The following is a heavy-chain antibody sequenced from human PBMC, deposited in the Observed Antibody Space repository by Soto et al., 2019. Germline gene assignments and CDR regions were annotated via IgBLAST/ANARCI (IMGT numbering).Heavy chain of an antibody. V-gene: IGHV4-59*08. CDR1: GGSISSYY. J-gene: IGHJ4*02. CDR3: ARHGYGGFDY. Sequence: SETLSLTCTVSGGSISSYYGSGIRQPPGKGLEWIGYIHYSGSTDYNPSLKSQVTMSVDTSKNQFSLKLSSVTAADTAVYYCARHGYGGFDYWGQGTLVTVSS. D-gene: IGHD6-13*01. CDR2: IHYSGST.